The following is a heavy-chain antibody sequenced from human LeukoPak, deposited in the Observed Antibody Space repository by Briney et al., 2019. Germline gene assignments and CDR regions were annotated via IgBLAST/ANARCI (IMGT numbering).Heavy chain of an antibody. CDR1: GFAFRSHA. V-gene: IGHV3-30*02. D-gene: IGHD5-18*01. CDR3: ARASGYSYGYGFDY. CDR2: IRYDGSKK. Sequence: GGSLRLSCTASGFAFRSHAMHWVRQAPGKGLEWVAFIRYDGSKKFYADSVKGRFTISRDNAKNSLYLQMNSLRAEDTALYYCARASGYSYGYGFDYWGQGTLVTVSS. J-gene: IGHJ4*02.